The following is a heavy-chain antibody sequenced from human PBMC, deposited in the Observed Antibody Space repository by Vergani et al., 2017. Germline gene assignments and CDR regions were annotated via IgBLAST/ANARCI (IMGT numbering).Heavy chain of an antibody. V-gene: IGHV1-8*03. CDR1: GYTFTSYY. J-gene: IGHJ4*02. D-gene: IGHD3-22*01. CDR3: TRGWYYDSIAYWAY. CDR2: MNPNSGNT. Sequence: QVQLVQSGAEVKKPGASVKVSCKAFGYTFTSYYMHWVRQATGQGLEWMGWMNPNSGNTGYAQKFQGRVTITRNTSISTAYMELSSLRSEDTAVYYCTRGWYYDSIAYWAYWCQGTLVTVSS.